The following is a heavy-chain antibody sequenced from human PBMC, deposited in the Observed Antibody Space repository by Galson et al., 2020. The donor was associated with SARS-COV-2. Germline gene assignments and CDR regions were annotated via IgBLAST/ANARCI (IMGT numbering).Heavy chain of an antibody. CDR3: ARDLRRRMDF. V-gene: IGHV4-30-4*01. CDR2: IYYSGTT. J-gene: IGHJ6*02. CDR1: GVSITTGDYY. Sequence: ASETLSLTCTVSGVSITTGDYYWTWIRQSPGKGLEWIGHIYYSGTTYYNPSLRSRVAISFDTSKDQFSLKLRSVTAADTAVYFCARDLRRRMDFWGQGTTVTVSS.